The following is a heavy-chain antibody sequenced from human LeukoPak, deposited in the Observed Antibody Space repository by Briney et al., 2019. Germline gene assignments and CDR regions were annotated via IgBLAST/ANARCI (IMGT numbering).Heavy chain of an antibody. CDR1: GYTFTSYD. Sequence: ASVKVSFKASGYTFTSYDINWVRQAPGQGLEWMGWMNPNSGNTGYAQKFQGRVTMTRNTSISTDYMELSSLRSENTAVYYGARNPGLTYYYYGMDVWGQGTTVTVSS. CDR2: MNPNSGNT. CDR3: ARNPGLTYYYYGMDV. J-gene: IGHJ6*02. D-gene: IGHD1-14*01. V-gene: IGHV1-8*01.